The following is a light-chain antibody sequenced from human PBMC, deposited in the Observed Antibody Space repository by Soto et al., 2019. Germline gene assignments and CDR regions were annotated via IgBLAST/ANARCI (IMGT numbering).Light chain of an antibody. CDR3: SSYTSRTTPV. CDR1: SSDVGGYAY. CDR2: EVS. Sequence: SALTQPASVSGSPGQTITISCTGTSSDVGGYAYVSWYQQYPGKVPKLVISEVSNRPSGVSHRFSGSRSGNTASLTISGLQAEDEADYHCSSYTSRTTPVFGGGTKVTVL. J-gene: IGLJ2*01. V-gene: IGLV2-14*01.